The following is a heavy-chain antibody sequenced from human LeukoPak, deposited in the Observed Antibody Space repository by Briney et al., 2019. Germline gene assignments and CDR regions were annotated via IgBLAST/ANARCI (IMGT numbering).Heavy chain of an antibody. CDR1: GFTFSSYA. V-gene: IGHV3-23*01. D-gene: IGHD2-15*01. CDR2: ISGSGGST. Sequence: PGGSLRLSCAASGFTFSSYAMSWFRQAPGKGLEWVSAISGSGGSTYYADSVKGRFTISRDNSKNTLYLQMNSLRAEDTAVYYCAKSRRVVVVAATISWGQGTLVTVSS. J-gene: IGHJ4*02. CDR3: AKSRRVVVVAATIS.